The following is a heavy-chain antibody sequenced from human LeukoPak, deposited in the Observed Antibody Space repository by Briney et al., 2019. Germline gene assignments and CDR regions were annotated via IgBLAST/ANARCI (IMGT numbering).Heavy chain of an antibody. J-gene: IGHJ5*02. Sequence: GGSLRLSCAASGFTFSSYAMHWVRQAPGKGLEWVAVISYDGSNKFYADSVKGRFTISRDNSKNTLYLQMNSLRAEDTAVYYCAKDQGYCSGGSCYSHWFDPWGQGTLVTVSS. CDR1: GFTFSSYA. CDR2: ISYDGSNK. CDR3: AKDQGYCSGGSCYSHWFDP. V-gene: IGHV3-30*04. D-gene: IGHD2-15*01.